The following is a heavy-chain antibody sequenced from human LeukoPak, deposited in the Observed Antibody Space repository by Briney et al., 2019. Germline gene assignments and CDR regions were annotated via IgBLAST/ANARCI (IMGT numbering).Heavy chain of an antibody. Sequence: GGSLRLSCAASGFPLSSYAMSWVRQAPGKGLKWVSGISGGGGSTFYADSVKGRFTISRDNSKNTLYLQMNSLRAEDTAVYYCVNLYSSNYWGQGTLVTVSS. V-gene: IGHV3-23*01. CDR3: VNLYSSNY. CDR1: GFPLSSYA. CDR2: ISGGGGST. J-gene: IGHJ4*02. D-gene: IGHD6-19*01.